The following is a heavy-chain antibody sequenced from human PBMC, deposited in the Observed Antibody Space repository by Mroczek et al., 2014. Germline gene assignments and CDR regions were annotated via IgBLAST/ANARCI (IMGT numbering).Heavy chain of an antibody. CDR1: GGSISSYY. J-gene: IGHJ2*01. CDR2: IYTSGST. D-gene: IGHD3-22*01. Sequence: QVQLQESGPGLVKPSETLSLTCTVSGGSISSYYWSWIRQPAGKGLEWIGRIYTSGSTNYNPSLKSRVTMSVDTSKNQFSLKLSSVTAADTAVYYCARDGGGYYDSSGYYYVALDWYFDLWGRGTLVTVSS. V-gene: IGHV4-4*07. CDR3: ARDGGGYYDSSGYYYVALDWYFDL.